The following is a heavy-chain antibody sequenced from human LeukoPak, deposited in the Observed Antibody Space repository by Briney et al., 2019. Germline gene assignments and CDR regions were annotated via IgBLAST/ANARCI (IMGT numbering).Heavy chain of an antibody. J-gene: IGHJ4*02. CDR2: IIPIFGTA. CDR1: GGTFSSYA. V-gene: IGHV1-69*06. CDR3: ARVGYFYGSGSQTGGYLDY. Sequence: GASVKVSCKASGGTFSSYAISWVRQAPGQGLEWMGGIIPIFGTANYAQKFQGRVTITADKSTSTAYMELSSLTFDDTAIYYCARVGYFYGSGSQTGGYLDYWGQGTLVTVSS. D-gene: IGHD3-10*01.